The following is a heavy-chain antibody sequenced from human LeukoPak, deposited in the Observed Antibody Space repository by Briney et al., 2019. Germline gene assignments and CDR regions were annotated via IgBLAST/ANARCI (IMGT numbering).Heavy chain of an antibody. CDR1: GASITSGDYY. CDR3: ARGRKRFLEWLLYPRAFDI. Sequence: SETLSLTCTVSGASITSGDYYWSWIRQPPGKGLEWIGYIYYSESAYYNPSLMSRLTISIDTSKNQLSLKLSSVTAADTAVYYCARGRKRFLEWLLYPRAFDIWGQGTMVTVSS. J-gene: IGHJ3*02. D-gene: IGHD3-3*01. V-gene: IGHV4-30-4*08. CDR2: IYYSESA.